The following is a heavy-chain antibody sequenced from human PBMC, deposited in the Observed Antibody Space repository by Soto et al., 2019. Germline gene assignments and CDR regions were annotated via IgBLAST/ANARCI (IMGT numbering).Heavy chain of an antibody. CDR2: IVVGSGNT. CDR1: GFTFTSSA. Sequence: QMQLVQSGPEVKKPGTSVKVSCKASGFTFTSSAVQWVRQARGQRLEWIGWIVVGSGNTNYAQKFQERVTITRDMSTSTAYMELSSLRSEDTAVYYCARDRGTSGWYDGFDIWGQGTMVTVSS. CDR3: ARDRGTSGWYDGFDI. D-gene: IGHD6-19*01. V-gene: IGHV1-58*01. J-gene: IGHJ3*02.